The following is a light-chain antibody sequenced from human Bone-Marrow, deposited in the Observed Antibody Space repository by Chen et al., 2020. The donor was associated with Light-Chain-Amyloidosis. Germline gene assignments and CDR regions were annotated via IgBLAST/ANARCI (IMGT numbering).Light chain of an antibody. V-gene: IGLV2-14*01. CDR2: EVT. CDR1: SSDVGGDNH. J-gene: IGLJ1*01. Sequence: QSALTQPASVSGSPGQSITISCTGTSSDVGGDNHVSWYQQHPDKAPKLMIYEVTNRPSWVPVLFSGSKSYNTASLTISVLQTEDEADYFCSSYTNTNTLVFGSGTRVTVL. CDR3: SSYTNTNTLV.